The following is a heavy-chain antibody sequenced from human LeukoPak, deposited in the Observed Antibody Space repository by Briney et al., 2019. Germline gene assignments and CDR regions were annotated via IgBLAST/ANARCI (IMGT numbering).Heavy chain of an antibody. J-gene: IGHJ4*02. CDR3: ARTVRSQFDY. CDR2: ISSSSSYI. V-gene: IGHV3-21*01. CDR1: GFAFSSYS. Sequence: KPGGSLRLSCAASGFAFSSYSMNWVRQAPGKGLEWASSISSSSSYIYYADSVKGRFTISRDNAKNSLYLQMNSLRAEDTAVYYCARTVRSQFDYWGQGTLVTVSS. D-gene: IGHD4-17*01.